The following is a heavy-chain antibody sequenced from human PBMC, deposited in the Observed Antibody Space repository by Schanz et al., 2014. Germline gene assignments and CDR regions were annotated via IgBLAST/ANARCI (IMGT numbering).Heavy chain of an antibody. V-gene: IGHV1-46*03. CDR1: GYTFTSYY. J-gene: IGHJ4*02. CDR2: MNPTTGNR. Sequence: QVQLVQSGAEVKKPGASVKVSCKASGYTFTSYYMHWVRQATGQGLEWMGWMNPTTGNRGYAQNFQGRVTMTRDTSTSTVYMELSSLRSEDTAVYYCARDGEAAAGCDYWGQGTLVTVSS. D-gene: IGHD6-13*01. CDR3: ARDGEAAAGCDY.